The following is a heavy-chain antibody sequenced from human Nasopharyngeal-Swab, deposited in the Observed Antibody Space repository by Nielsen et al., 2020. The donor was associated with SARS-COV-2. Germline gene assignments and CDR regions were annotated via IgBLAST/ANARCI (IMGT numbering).Heavy chain of an antibody. D-gene: IGHD4-17*01. V-gene: IGHV1-2*02. CDR1: GYTFTGYY. Sequence: ASVKVSCKASGYTFTGYYMHWVRQAPGQGLEWMGWINPNSGGTNYAQKFQGRVTMTRDTSISTAYMELSRLRSGDTAVYYCARDGEVTSGLDPWGQGTLVTVSS. J-gene: IGHJ5*02. CDR3: ARDGEVTSGLDP. CDR2: INPNSGGT.